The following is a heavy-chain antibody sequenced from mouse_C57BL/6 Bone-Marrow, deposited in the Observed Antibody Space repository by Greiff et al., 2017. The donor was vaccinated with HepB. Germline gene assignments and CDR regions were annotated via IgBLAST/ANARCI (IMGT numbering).Heavy chain of an antibody. D-gene: IGHD2-1*01. Sequence: VQLQQPGAELVRPGSSVKLSCKASGYTFTSYWMDWVKQRPGQGLEWIGNIYPSDSETHYNQKFKDKATLTVDKSSSTAYMQLSSLTSEDSAVYYCAREGVYYGNYEGYYFDYWGQGTTLTVSS. CDR2: IYPSDSET. J-gene: IGHJ2*01. CDR1: GYTFTSYW. V-gene: IGHV1-61*01. CDR3: AREGVYYGNYEGYYFDY.